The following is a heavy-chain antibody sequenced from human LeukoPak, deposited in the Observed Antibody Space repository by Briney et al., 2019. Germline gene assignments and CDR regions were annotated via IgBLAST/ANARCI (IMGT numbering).Heavy chain of an antibody. Sequence: GASVKVSCKVSGYTLTELSMHWVRQAPGKGLEWMGGFDPEDGETIYAQKFQGRVTMTEDTSTDTAYMELSSLRAEDTAVYYCAKELGGYDFWSGYYTFDYWGQGTLVTVSS. CDR3: AKELGGYDFWSGYYTFDY. V-gene: IGHV1-24*01. CDR1: GYTLTELS. CDR2: FDPEDGET. D-gene: IGHD3-3*01. J-gene: IGHJ4*02.